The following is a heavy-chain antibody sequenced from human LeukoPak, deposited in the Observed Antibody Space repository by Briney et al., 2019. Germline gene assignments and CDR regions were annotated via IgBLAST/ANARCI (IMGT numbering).Heavy chain of an antibody. CDR2: IYYSGST. D-gene: IGHD1-14*01. J-gene: IGHJ4*02. V-gene: IGHV4-59*01. CDR3: ARRNSVTVAFDY. Sequence: SETLSLTCTVSGGSISSYYWSWIRQPPGKGLEWIGYIYYSGSTNYNPSLKSRVTISVDTSKNQFSLKLGSVTAADTAVYYCARRNSVTVAFDYWGKGTLVTVSS. CDR1: GGSISSYY.